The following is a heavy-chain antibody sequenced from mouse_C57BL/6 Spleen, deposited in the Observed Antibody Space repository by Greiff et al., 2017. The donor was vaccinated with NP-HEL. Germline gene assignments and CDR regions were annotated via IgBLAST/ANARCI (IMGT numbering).Heavy chain of an antibody. Sequence: VQLQQSGPELVKPGASVKISCKASGYAFSSSWMNWVKQRPGKGLEWIGRIYPGDGDTNYNGKFKGKATLTADKSSSTAYRQLSSLQSEDSAVYFCARRAGFDDWGQGTTLTVSS. CDR3: ARRAGFDD. V-gene: IGHV1-82*01. CDR1: GYAFSSSW. J-gene: IGHJ2*01. CDR2: IYPGDGDT. D-gene: IGHD4-1*01.